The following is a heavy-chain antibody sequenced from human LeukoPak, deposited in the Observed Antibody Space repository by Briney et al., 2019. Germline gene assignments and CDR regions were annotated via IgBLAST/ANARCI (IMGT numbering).Heavy chain of an antibody. CDR1: GFTVSNNY. J-gene: IGHJ4*02. Sequence: PGGSLRLSCEASGFTVSNNYVNEVRQAPGKGLEWVSVTHSDGTTYYADSVKGRFTISRDNSKNTLYLQMNSLRDEDTAVYYCARPSSLDGSGRYYIDYWGQGTLVTVSS. CDR3: ARPSSLDGSGRYYIDY. V-gene: IGHV3-53*01. CDR2: THSDGTT. D-gene: IGHD3-10*01.